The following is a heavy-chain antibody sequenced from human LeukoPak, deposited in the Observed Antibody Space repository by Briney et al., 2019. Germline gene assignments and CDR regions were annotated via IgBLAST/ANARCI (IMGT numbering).Heavy chain of an antibody. D-gene: IGHD3-22*01. J-gene: IGHJ3*02. CDR2: IWYDGSNK. CDR3: ARDGALRLIVVIGTFDI. CDR1: GFSFSNYG. Sequence: PGGSLRLSCAASGFSFSNYGMHWVRQAPGKGLEWVAVIWYDGSNKYYADSVKGRFTISRDNSKNTLHLQMNSLRAEDTAVYYCARDGALRLIVVIGTFDIWGQGTMVTVSS. V-gene: IGHV3-33*01.